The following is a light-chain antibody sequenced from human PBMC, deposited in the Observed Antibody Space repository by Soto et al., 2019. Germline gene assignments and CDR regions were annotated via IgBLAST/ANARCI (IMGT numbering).Light chain of an antibody. J-gene: IGLJ2*01. CDR1: SSNLGNNY. V-gene: IGLV1-51*01. CDR3: GTWDSSLSAWGVV. CDR2: DNN. Sequence: QSVLTQPPSVSAAPGQKVTISCSGISSNLGNNYVSWYQQLPGTAPKLLIYDNNKRHSGIPDRFSGSKSGTSDTLGITGLPTGYDADDYCGTWDSSLSAWGVVFGGGTKLTV.